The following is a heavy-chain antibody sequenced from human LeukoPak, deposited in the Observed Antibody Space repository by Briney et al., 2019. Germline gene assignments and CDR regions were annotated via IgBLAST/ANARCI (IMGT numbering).Heavy chain of an antibody. D-gene: IGHD4-17*01. V-gene: IGHV1-18*01. CDR2: ISAYNGNT. Sequence: ASVKVSCKASGYTFTSYGISWVRQAPGQGLEWMGWISAYNGNTNYAQKLQGRVTMTTDTSTSTAYMELRSLRSDDTAVYYCARDRGWATVLTWFDPWGQGTLVTVSS. J-gene: IGHJ5*02. CDR1: GYTFTSYG. CDR3: ARDRGWATVLTWFDP.